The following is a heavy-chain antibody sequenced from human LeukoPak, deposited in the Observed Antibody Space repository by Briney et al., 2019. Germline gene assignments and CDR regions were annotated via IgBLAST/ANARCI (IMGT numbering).Heavy chain of an antibody. CDR2: IRYDGSNK. J-gene: IGHJ3*01. D-gene: IGHD5-18*01. V-gene: IGHV3-30*02. Sequence: GGSLRLSCAASGFTFSSYNMNSVRQAPGKGLEWVAFIRYDGSNKYYADSVKGRFTISRDNSKNTLYLQMNSLKTEDTAVYYCTTLRPYIQHRWGQGTMVTVSS. CDR1: GFTFSSYN. CDR3: TTLRPYIQHR.